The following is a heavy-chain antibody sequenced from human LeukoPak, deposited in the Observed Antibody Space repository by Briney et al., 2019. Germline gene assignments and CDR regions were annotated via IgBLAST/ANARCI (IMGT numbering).Heavy chain of an antibody. Sequence: PSETLSLTCTVSGGSISSYYWSWIRQPPGKGLEWIGYIYYSGSANYNPSLKSRVTISVDTSKNQFSLKLSSVTAADTAVYYCARDSTPSTIPSWYFDLWGRGTLVTVSS. J-gene: IGHJ2*01. V-gene: IGHV4-59*01. CDR1: GGSISSYY. D-gene: IGHD5/OR15-5a*01. CDR3: ARDSTPSTIPSWYFDL. CDR2: IYYSGSA.